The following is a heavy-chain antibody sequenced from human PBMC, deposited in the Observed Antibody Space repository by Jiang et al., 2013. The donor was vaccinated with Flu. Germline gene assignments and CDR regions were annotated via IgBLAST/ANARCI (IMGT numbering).Heavy chain of an antibody. V-gene: IGHV1-46*01. J-gene: IGHJ1*01. CDR3: ATEPPDNYAFHF. D-gene: IGHD2-2*01. Sequence: YARMFQGRVRMTRDTSTTTVYMELNSLTSEDTAIYYCATEPPDNYAFHFWGQGTLVTVSS.